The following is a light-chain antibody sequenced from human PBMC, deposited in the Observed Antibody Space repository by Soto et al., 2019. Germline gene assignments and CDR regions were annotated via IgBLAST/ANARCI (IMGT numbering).Light chain of an antibody. CDR2: DVS. J-gene: IGLJ2*01. CDR1: SSDVGGYNY. V-gene: IGLV2-11*01. CDR3: CSYAGSRTLGV. Sequence: QSALTQPRSVSGSAGQSVTISCSGTSSDVGGYNYVSWYQHRPGKAPKLMIYDVSKRPSGVPDRFSGSKSGNTASLTISGLQAEDEGDYYCCSYAGSRTLGVFGGGTQLTVL.